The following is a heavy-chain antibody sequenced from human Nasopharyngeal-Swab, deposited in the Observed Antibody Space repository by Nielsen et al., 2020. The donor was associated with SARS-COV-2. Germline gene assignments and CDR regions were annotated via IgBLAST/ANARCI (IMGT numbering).Heavy chain of an antibody. CDR1: GDSISSYY. D-gene: IGHD6-6*01. V-gene: IGHV4-59*01. J-gene: IGHJ6*02. CDR3: ARTACRRYGMDV. CDR2: IHYSGTT. Sequence: GSLRLSCTVSGDSISSYYWSWMRQSPGRRLEWIGHIHYSGTTNYNPSLQSRVTISIDSSKDQFSLQLSSVTAADTAVYYCARTACRRYGMDVWGQGTTVTVSS.